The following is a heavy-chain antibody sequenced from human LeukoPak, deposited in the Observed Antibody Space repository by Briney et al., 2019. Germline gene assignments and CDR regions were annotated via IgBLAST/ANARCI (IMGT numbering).Heavy chain of an antibody. CDR3: ARDMTYYGMDV. CDR1: GFTFSSYN. D-gene: IGHD2-21*02. V-gene: IGHV3-53*04. CDR2: IYSGGNT. Sequence: PGGSLRLSCAASGFTFSSYNMNWVRQAPGKGLEWVSVIYSGGNTYYADSVKGRFTISRHNSKNTLYLQMNSLRAEDTAVYYCARDMTYYGMDVWGQGTTVTVSS. J-gene: IGHJ6*02.